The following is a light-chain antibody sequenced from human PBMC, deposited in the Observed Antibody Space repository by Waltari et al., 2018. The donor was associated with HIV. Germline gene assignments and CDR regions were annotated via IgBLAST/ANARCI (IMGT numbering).Light chain of an antibody. Sequence: DIVMTQSPDSLAVSLGERAIINCKSSQSVLYSSNRESYLAWYQQRPGQPPKLRIYWASTRESGVPDRFSGSGSGTDFTLTISSLQAEDVAVYYCQQYFTTPYTFGQGTNLAIK. V-gene: IGKV4-1*01. CDR1: QSVLYSSNRESY. CDR2: WAS. CDR3: QQYFTTPYT. J-gene: IGKJ2*01.